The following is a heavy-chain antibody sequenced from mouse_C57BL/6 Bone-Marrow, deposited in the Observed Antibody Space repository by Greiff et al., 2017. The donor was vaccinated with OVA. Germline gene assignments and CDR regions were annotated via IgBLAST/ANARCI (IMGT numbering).Heavy chain of an antibody. V-gene: IGHV5-17*01. Sequence: EVQLVESGGGLVKPGGSLKLSCAASGFTFSDYGMHWVRQAPEKGLEWVAYISSGSSTIYYADTVKGRFTISRDNAKNTLFLQMTSLRSEDTAMYYCARRADSSGFAYWGQGTLVTVSA. CDR1: GFTFSDYG. CDR3: ARRADSSGFAY. D-gene: IGHD3-2*02. J-gene: IGHJ3*01. CDR2: ISSGSSTI.